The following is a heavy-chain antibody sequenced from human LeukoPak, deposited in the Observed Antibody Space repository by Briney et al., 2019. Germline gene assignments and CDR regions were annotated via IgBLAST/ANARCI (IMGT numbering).Heavy chain of an antibody. CDR1: GGSISSSSYY. J-gene: IGHJ5*02. CDR2: IYYSGST. V-gene: IGHV4-39*01. Sequence: PSETLSLTCTVSGGSISSSSYYWGWIRQPPGKGLEWIGSIYYSGSTYYNPSLKSRVTISVDTSKYQFSLKLSSVTAADTAVYYCARLWQNWFDPWGQGTLVTVSS. CDR3: ARLWQNWFDP.